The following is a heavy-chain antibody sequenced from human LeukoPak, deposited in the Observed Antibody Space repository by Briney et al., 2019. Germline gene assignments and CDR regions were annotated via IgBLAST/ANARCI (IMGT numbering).Heavy chain of an antibody. CDR3: ARDSRGGYYDSSGYLDY. V-gene: IGHV1-2*02. J-gene: IGHJ4*02. Sequence: ASVKVSYKASGYTFTGYYMHWVRQAPGQGLEWMGWINPNSGGTNYAQKFQGRVTMTRDTSISTAYMELSRLRSDDTAVYYCARDSRGGYYDSSGYLDYWGQGTLVTVSS. CDR2: INPNSGGT. CDR1: GYTFTGYY. D-gene: IGHD3-22*01.